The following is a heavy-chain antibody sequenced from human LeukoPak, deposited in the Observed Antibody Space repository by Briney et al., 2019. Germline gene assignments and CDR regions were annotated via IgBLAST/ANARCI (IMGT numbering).Heavy chain of an antibody. CDR3: AKDLEYSSGWYDY. D-gene: IGHD6-19*01. J-gene: IGHJ4*02. CDR1: GFTFSSYA. CDR2: ISGSGGST. Sequence: GGSLRLSCAASGFTFSSYAMSWVGQAPGKGLEWVSAISGSGGSTYYADSVKGRFTISRDNSKNTLYLQMNSLRAEDTAVYYCAKDLEYSSGWYDYWGQETLVSVSS. V-gene: IGHV3-23*01.